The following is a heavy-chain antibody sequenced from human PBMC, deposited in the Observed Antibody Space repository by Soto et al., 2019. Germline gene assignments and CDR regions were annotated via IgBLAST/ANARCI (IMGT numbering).Heavy chain of an antibody. D-gene: IGHD3-22*01. CDR2: INHSGST. Sequence: SETLSLTCAVYGGSFSGYYWSWIRQPPGKGLEWIGEINHSGSTNYNPSLKSRVTISVDTSKNQFSLKLTSVTAADTAVYYCAHYDSSGYDAFDIWGQGTMVTVSS. J-gene: IGHJ3*02. CDR1: GGSFSGYY. V-gene: IGHV4-34*01. CDR3: AHYDSSGYDAFDI.